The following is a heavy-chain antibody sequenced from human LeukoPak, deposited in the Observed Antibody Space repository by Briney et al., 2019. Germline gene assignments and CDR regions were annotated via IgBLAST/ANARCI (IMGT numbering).Heavy chain of an antibody. J-gene: IGHJ4*02. CDR1: GGSISSSSYY. V-gene: IGHV4-39*01. CDR2: IYYSGST. D-gene: IGHD3-22*01. CDR3: TRGLRDSSGYYPPDY. Sequence: PSETLSLTCTVSGGSISSSSYYWGWIRQPPGKGLEWIGSIYYSGSTYYNPSLKSRVTISVDTSKNQFSLKLSSVTAADTAVYYCTRGLRDSSGYYPPDYWGQGTLVTVSS.